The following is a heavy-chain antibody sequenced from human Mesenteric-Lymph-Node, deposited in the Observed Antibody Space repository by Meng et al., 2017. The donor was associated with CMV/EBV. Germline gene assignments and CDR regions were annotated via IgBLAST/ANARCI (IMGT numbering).Heavy chain of an antibody. Sequence: GGSLRLSCAASGFTFNNYAMSWVRQAPGKGLEWVSSITGTGDGTYYADSVKGRFTISRDRSRNTLYLQMSSLRAEDTAIYYCAKSGLRVVAVSGFDSWGQGTPVTVSS. CDR1: GFTFNNYA. CDR3: AKSGLRVVAVSGFDS. J-gene: IGHJ4*02. CDR2: ITGTGDGT. D-gene: IGHD6-19*01. V-gene: IGHV3-23*01.